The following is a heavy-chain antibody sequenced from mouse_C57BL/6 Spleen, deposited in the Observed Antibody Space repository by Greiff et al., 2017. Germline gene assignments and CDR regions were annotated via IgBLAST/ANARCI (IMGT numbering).Heavy chain of an antibody. CDR2: IYPGSGST. CDR1: GYTFTSYW. CDR3: ARSVMVTSGFDY. J-gene: IGHJ2*01. D-gene: IGHD2-2*01. Sequence: QVQLQQPGAELVKPGASVKMSCKASGYTFTSYWITWVKQRPGQGLEWIGDIYPGSGSTNYNEKFKSKATLTVDTSSSTAYMQLSSLTSEDSAVYYCARSVMVTSGFDYWGQGTTLTVSS. V-gene: IGHV1-55*01.